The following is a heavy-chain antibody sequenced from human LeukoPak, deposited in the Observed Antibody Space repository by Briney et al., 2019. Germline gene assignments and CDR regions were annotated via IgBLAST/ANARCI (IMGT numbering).Heavy chain of an antibody. CDR1: GFTFSSYA. V-gene: IGHV3-30*04. CDR2: ISYDGSNK. Sequence: GGSLRLSCAASGFTFSSYAMHWVRQAPGKGLEWVAVISYDGSNKYYADSVKGRFTISRDNSKNTLCLQVNSLRAEDTAVYYGAKDGEGFGEFWGQGTLVTVSS. D-gene: IGHD3-10*01. J-gene: IGHJ4*02. CDR3: AKDGEGFGEF.